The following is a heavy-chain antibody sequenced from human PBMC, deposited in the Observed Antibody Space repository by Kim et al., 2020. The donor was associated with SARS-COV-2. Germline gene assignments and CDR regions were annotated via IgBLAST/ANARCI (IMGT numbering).Heavy chain of an antibody. Sequence: ASVKVSCKASGYTFTNYGISWVRQAPGQGLEWMGWISAYNGNTNYAQKLQGRVTLTTNTSTSTAYMELRSLRSDDTAVYYCARGRRIIRTTGTLNYYYYGMDVWGQGTTVTVSS. V-gene: IGHV1-18*01. D-gene: IGHD1-1*01. CDR3: ARGRRIIRTTGTLNYYYYGMDV. CDR2: ISAYNGNT. CDR1: GYTFTNYG. J-gene: IGHJ6*02.